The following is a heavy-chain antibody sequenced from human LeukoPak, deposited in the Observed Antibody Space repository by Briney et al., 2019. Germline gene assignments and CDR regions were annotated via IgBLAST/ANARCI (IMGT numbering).Heavy chain of an antibody. CDR3: ATSAGDYRAGHYYMGV. CDR1: GYTFTGYY. CDR2: INPNTAGT. V-gene: IGHV1-2*02. Sequence: ASVKVSCKASGYTFTGYYFHWVRQAPGQGLEWMGWINPNTAGTNYAQKFLGGVTLTWDTSISTAYTELNRLTSDDTAVYYCATSAGDYRAGHYYMGVWRKGTSVTVSS. D-gene: IGHD4-11*01. J-gene: IGHJ6*03.